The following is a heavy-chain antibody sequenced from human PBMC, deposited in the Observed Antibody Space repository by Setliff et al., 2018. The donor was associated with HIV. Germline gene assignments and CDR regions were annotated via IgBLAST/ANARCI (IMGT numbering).Heavy chain of an antibody. V-gene: IGHV4-39*01. Sequence: SETLSLTCTVSGGSVSSGSYHWGWIRQPPGKGLEWIGSIYHSGSTYYNPSLKSRVAISVDTSKNQFSLKLSSVTAADTAVYYCARHSPTYCSGTSCYDNWFDPWGQGTLVTVSS. D-gene: IGHD2-2*01. CDR3: ARHSPTYCSGTSCYDNWFDP. J-gene: IGHJ5*02. CDR2: IYHSGST. CDR1: GGSVSSGSYH.